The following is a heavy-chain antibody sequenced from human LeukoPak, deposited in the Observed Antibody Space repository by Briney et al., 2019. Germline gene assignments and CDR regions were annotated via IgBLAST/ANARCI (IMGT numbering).Heavy chain of an antibody. V-gene: IGHV1-2*02. CDR1: GYTFTGYY. CDR3: ARALTRVVVTAIGRIAGY. CDR2: INPNSGGT. Sequence: ASVKVSCKASGYTFTGYYMHWVRQAPGQGLEWMGWINPNSGGTNYAQKFQGRVTMTRDTSISTAYMELSRLRSDDTAVYYCARALTRVVVTAIGRIAGYWGQGTLVTVSS. J-gene: IGHJ4*02. D-gene: IGHD2-21*02.